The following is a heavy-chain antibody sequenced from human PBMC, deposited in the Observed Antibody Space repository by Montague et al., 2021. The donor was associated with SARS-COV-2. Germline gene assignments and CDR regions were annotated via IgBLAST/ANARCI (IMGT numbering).Heavy chain of an antibody. CDR3: AKSAYSSSWYSDY. Sequence: SRSLSLSASGFTFSSFAMHWVRQAPGKGLEWVAVIWYDGSNEYYADSVKGRFTISRDNSKNTVYLQINGLRLEDTAVYYCAKSAYSSSWYSDYWGQGTPVTVSS. CDR2: IWYDGSNE. J-gene: IGHJ4*02. CDR1: GFTFSSFA. D-gene: IGHD6-13*01. V-gene: IGHV3-30-3*02.